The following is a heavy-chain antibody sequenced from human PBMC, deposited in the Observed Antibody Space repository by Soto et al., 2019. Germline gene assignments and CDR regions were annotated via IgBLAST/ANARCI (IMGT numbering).Heavy chain of an antibody. CDR3: APGGLFSV. CDR2: INHAGST. J-gene: IGHJ4*02. V-gene: IGHV4-34*01. Sequence: QVQLKQWGAGFLKPSETLSLTCGIYGGSFTANYWSWIRQSPGKGLEWLGEINHAGSTDYNPSLKSRITISADTSKNQFSLSLTSMTAADTAVYYCAPGGLFSVWGPGTPVTVSS. D-gene: IGHD3-3*01. CDR1: GGSFTANY.